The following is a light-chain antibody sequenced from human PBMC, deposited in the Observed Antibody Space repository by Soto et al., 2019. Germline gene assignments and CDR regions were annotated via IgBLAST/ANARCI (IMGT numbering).Light chain of an antibody. CDR3: QQYYSYPLT. J-gene: IGKJ1*01. CDR2: AAS. V-gene: IGKV1-12*01. Sequence: DVHMTQSPSSVSASVGDRVTITCRASQSITDWLAWYQQKPGKAPKLLIYAASTLQSGVPSRFSGSGSGTDFTLTISCLQSEDFATYYCQQYYSYPLTFGQGTKVDIK. CDR1: QSITDW.